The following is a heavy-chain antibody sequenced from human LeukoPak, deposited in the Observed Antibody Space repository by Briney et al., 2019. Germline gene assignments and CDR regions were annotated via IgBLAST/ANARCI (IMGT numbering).Heavy chain of an antibody. CDR2: IYYSGST. D-gene: IGHD2-2*01. J-gene: IGHJ4*02. V-gene: IGHV4-39*01. Sequence: SETLSLTCTVSGGSISSSSYYWGWIRQPPGKGLEWIGSIYYSGSTYYNPSLKSRVTISVDTSKNQFSLKPSSVTAADTAVYYCARGYCSSTSCHFDYWGQGTLVTVSS. CDR1: GGSISSSSYY. CDR3: ARGYCSSTSCHFDY.